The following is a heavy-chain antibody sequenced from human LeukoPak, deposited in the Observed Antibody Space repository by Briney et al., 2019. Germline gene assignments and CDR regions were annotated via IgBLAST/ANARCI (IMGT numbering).Heavy chain of an antibody. CDR2: SSPNSGGA. D-gene: IGHD2-15*01. CDR1: GYTFSGYY. J-gene: IGHJ4*02. Sequence: ASVKVSCKASGYTFSGYYIHWVRQAPGQGLEWMGYSSPNSGGANSAQKFRGRVTMTRDTSISTAYMELTRLGSDDTAVYYCAREGDGLLSKDFDFWGQGTLVTVSS. CDR3: AREGDGLLSKDFDF. V-gene: IGHV1-2*02.